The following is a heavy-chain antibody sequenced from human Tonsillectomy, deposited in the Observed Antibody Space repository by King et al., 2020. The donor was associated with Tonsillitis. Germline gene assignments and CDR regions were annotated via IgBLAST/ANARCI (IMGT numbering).Heavy chain of an antibody. Sequence: TLKESGPTLVKPTQTLTLTCTFSGFSLTTTGVGVGWIRQPPGKALEWLALIYWNDDKRFSPSLKSRLTITKDTSKNQVVLTMTNMDPVDTATYYCSHARDRYFDWFRRGWFDPWGQGALVTVSS. CDR1: GFSLTTTGVG. D-gene: IGHD3-9*01. CDR2: IYWNDDK. CDR3: SHARDRYFDWFRRGWFDP. J-gene: IGHJ5*02. V-gene: IGHV2-5*01.